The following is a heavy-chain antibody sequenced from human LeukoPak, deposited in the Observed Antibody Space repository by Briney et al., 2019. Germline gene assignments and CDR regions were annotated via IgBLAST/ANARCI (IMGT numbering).Heavy chain of an antibody. CDR1: GYTFTGYY. D-gene: IGHD6-13*01. V-gene: IGHV1-2*02. CDR3: ATFLAAVGTYDAFDT. Sequence: ASVKVSCKASGYTFTGYYMHWVRQAPGQGLEWMGWINPNSGGTNYAQEFQDRVSMTRDTSISTAYMQLSRLRSDDTAVYYCATFLAAVGTYDAFDTWGQGTMVTVSS. J-gene: IGHJ3*02. CDR2: INPNSGGT.